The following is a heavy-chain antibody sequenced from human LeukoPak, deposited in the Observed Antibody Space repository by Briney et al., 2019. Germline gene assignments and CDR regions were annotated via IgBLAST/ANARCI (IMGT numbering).Heavy chain of an antibody. Sequence: KASETLSLTCAVYGGSFSGYYWSWIRQPAGRGLEWIGRIYTSGSTNYNPSLKSRVTMSVDTSKNQFSLKLSSVTAADTAVYYCARDRIVVVPAAIDYYYYGMDVWGQGTTVTVSS. J-gene: IGHJ6*02. CDR2: IYTSGST. CDR3: ARDRIVVVPAAIDYYYYGMDV. V-gene: IGHV4-4*07. D-gene: IGHD2-2*01. CDR1: GGSFSGYY.